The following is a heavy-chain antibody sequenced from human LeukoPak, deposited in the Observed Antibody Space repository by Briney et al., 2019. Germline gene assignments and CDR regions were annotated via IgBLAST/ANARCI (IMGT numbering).Heavy chain of an antibody. CDR1: GFTFSSDS. CDR2: MSSSSSTI. CDR3: AREPDYGDYVHFDY. J-gene: IGHJ4*02. D-gene: IGHD4-17*01. Sequence: GGSLRPSCAASGFTFSSDSMNWVRQAPGKGPERVSYMSSSSSTIYYADCVEGRFTISRDNAKNSLYLQMNSLRDEDTAVYYCAREPDYGDYVHFDYWGQGTLVTVSS. V-gene: IGHV3-48*02.